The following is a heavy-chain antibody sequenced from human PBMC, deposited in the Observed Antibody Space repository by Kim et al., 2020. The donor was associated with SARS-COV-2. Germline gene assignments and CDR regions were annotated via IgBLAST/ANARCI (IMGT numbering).Heavy chain of an antibody. CDR3: ARTEGYTYGYSDY. CDR1: RFSFSSYS. V-gene: IGHV3-21*04. Sequence: GGSLRLSCAAARFSFSSYSMNWVRQAPGKGLEWVSSSSRTGTHIYYADSVKGRFTISRDNAKNSLYLQMNSLRVEDTAVYYCARTEGYTYGYSDYWGQGTLVTVSS. D-gene: IGHD5-18*01. CDR2: SSRTGTHI. J-gene: IGHJ4*02.